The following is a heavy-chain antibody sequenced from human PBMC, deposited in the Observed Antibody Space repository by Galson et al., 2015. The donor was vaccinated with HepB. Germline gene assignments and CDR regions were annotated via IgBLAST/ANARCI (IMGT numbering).Heavy chain of an antibody. CDR3: AGAIFGAIKLNYYYYPMDV. CDR1: GDTFSSYA. D-gene: IGHD3-3*01. V-gene: IGHV1-69*13. CDR2: IIPLFDVV. J-gene: IGHJ6*02. Sequence: SVKVSCKASGDTFSSYAFSWVRQAPGQGLEFVGGIIPLFDVVSSAQRFQGRVTISADESTSTAYMDLSSLRSEDTAVYYCAGAIFGAIKLNYYYYPMDVWGQGTPVSVSS.